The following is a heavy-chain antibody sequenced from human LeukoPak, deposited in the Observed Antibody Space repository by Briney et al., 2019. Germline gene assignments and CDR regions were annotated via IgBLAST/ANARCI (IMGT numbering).Heavy chain of an antibody. D-gene: IGHD3-3*01. CDR2: INPSGGST. V-gene: IGHV1-46*01. Sequence: ASVKVSCKASGYTFTGYYMHWVRQAPGQGLEWMGIINPSGGSTSYAQKFQGRVTMTRDTSTSTVYMELSSLRSEDTAVYYCARDGSGLYYYYYGMDVWGQGTTVTVSS. CDR1: GYTFTGYY. J-gene: IGHJ6*02. CDR3: ARDGSGLYYYYYGMDV.